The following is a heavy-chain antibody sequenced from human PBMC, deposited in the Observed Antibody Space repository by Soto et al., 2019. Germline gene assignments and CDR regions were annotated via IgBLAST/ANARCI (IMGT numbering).Heavy chain of an antibody. CDR1: GGTFSSYA. V-gene: IGHV1-69*06. CDR3: ARESGRYSYGPYYYGMDV. D-gene: IGHD5-18*01. CDR2: IIPIFGTA. Sequence: ASVKVSCKASGGTFSSYAISWVRQAPGQGLEWMGGIIPIFGTANYAQKFQGRVTITADKSTSTAYMELSSLRSEDTAVYYCARESGRYSYGPYYYGMDVWGQGTTVTVSS. J-gene: IGHJ6*02.